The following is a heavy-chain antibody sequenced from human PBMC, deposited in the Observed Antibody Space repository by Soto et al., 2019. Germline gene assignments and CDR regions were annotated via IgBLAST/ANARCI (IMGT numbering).Heavy chain of an antibody. CDR2: ISYDGSNK. Sequence: GGSLRLSCAASGFTFSSYGMHWVRQAPGKGLEWVAVISYDGSNKYYADSVKGRFTISRDNSKNTLYLQMNSLRAEDTAVYYCARSPEDSSSWYDGGSDLWYFDYWGQGTLVTISS. CDR3: ARSPEDSSSWYDGGSDLWYFDY. CDR1: GFTFSSYG. D-gene: IGHD6-13*01. J-gene: IGHJ4*02. V-gene: IGHV3-30*03.